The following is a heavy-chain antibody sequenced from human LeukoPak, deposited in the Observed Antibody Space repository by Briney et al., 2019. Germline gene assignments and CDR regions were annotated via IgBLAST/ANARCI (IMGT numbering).Heavy chain of an antibody. CDR1: GFTFTNYA. J-gene: IGHJ4*02. D-gene: IGHD4-11*01. V-gene: IGHV3-23*01. CDR3: AKGEMTTATPFDY. CDR2: ISSRGGTS. Sequence: GGSLRLSCAPSGFTFTNYAMSWVRQAPGRGLEWVSAISSRGGTSYYADSVKGRFTFSRDNSKNTLYLQMNSLRAEDTAVYYCAKGEMTTATPFDYWGQGTLVTVSS.